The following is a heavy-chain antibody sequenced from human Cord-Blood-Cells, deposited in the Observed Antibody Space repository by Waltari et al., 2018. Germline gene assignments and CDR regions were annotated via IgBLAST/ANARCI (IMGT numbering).Heavy chain of an antibody. D-gene: IGHD2-15*01. CDR2: IIPSLGIA. CDR1: GGTFSSYA. Sequence: QVQLVQSGAEVKKPGSSVKVSCKASGGTFSSYAISWVRQAPGQGLEWMGRIIPSLGIANYAQKFQGRVTITADKSTSTAYMELSSLRSEDTAVYYCARDREYCSGGSCYSYYYYMDVWGKGTTVTVSS. V-gene: IGHV1-69*09. CDR3: ARDREYCSGGSCYSYYYYMDV. J-gene: IGHJ6*03.